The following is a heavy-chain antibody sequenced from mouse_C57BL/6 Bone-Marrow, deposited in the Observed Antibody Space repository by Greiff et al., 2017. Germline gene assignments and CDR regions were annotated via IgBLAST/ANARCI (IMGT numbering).Heavy chain of an antibody. CDR3: TTRDYEYYYAMDY. D-gene: IGHD2-4*01. CDR2: IDPENGDT. J-gene: IGHJ4*01. CDR1: GFNIKDDY. Sequence: EVKLQESGAELVRPGASVKLSCTASGFNIKDDYMHWVKQRPEQGLEWIGWIDPENGDTEYASKFQGKATITADTSSNTAYLQLSSLTSEDTAVYYCTTRDYEYYYAMDYWGQGTSVTVSS. V-gene: IGHV14-4*01.